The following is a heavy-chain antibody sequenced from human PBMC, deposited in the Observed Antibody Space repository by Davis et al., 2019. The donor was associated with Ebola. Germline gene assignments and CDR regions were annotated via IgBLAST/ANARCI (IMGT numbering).Heavy chain of an antibody. CDR3: ARGPPRGWSYPWGLDY. Sequence: SETLSLTCTVSGGSISSYYWSWIRQPPGKGLEWIGYVYYSGSTAYNPSLKSRVIISVNTSKNQFSLKLSSVTAADTAVYYCARGPPRGWSYPWGLDYWGQGTLVTVSS. J-gene: IGHJ4*02. CDR2: VYYSGST. CDR1: GGSISSYY. V-gene: IGHV4-59*01. D-gene: IGHD1-26*01.